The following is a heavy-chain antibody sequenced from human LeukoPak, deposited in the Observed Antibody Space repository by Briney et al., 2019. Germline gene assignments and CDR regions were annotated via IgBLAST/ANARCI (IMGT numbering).Heavy chain of an antibody. V-gene: IGHV4-34*01. CDR2: INHSGST. D-gene: IGHD3-9*01. Sequence: SETLSLTCAVYGGSFSGYYWSWIRRPPGKGLEWIGEINHSGSTNYNPSLKSRVTISVDTSKNQFSLKLSSVTAADTAVYYCARFGGYDILTGYYRNAFDIWGQGTMVTVSS. CDR3: ARFGGYDILTGYYRNAFDI. J-gene: IGHJ3*02. CDR1: GGSFSGYY.